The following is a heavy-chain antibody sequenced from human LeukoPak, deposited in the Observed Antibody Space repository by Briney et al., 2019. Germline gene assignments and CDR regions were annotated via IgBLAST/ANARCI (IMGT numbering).Heavy chain of an antibody. CDR3: ARELLRSDGFDF. Sequence: ASVKVSCKASGYTFTTYSMHWVRQAPGQRLEWMGWINAGNGNTKYSQKFQGRVTITRDTSASTAYMELSSLRSEDTAVYYCARELLRSDGFDFWGLGTLVTVSS. CDR2: INAGNGNT. CDR1: GYTFTTYS. J-gene: IGHJ4*02. V-gene: IGHV1-3*01. D-gene: IGHD1-26*01.